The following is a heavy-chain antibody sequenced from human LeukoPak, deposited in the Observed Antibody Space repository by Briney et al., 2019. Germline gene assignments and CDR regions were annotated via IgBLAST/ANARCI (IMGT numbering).Heavy chain of an antibody. CDR1: GFTFDDYG. V-gene: IGHV3-20*04. CDR3: ARMWGNWPKKRAFDY. D-gene: IGHD1-20*01. CDR2: MNWNGGST. Sequence: PGGSLRLSCAASGFTFDDYGMSWVRQAPGKGLEWVSGMNWNGGSTGYADSVKGRFTISRDNAKNSLYLQMNSLRAEDTALYYCARMWGNWPKKRAFDYWGQGTLVTVSS. J-gene: IGHJ4*02.